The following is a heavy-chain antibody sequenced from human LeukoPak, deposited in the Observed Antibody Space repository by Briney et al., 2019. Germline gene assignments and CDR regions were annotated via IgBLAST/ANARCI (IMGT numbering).Heavy chain of an antibody. V-gene: IGHV3-23*01. J-gene: IGHJ6*02. D-gene: IGHD4-17*01. CDR3: AKDQRYGDGRDYYYGMDV. CDR1: GFTFSSYA. Sequence: GGSLRLSCAASGFTFSSYAMSWVRQAPGKGLEWVSAISGSGGSTYYADSVKGRFTISRDNSKNTLYLQMNSLRAEDTAVYYCAKDQRYGDGRDYYYGMDVWGQGTTVTVSS. CDR2: ISGSGGST.